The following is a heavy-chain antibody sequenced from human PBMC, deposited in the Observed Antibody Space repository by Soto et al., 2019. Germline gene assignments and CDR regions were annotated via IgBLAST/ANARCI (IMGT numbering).Heavy chain of an antibody. J-gene: IGHJ6*02. CDR3: ASGHYCYGMDV. CDR2: IYYSGTT. Sequence: PSETLSLTCTVCNGSVSSGTYSWSWVRQPPRKGLEWIRYIYYSGTTYYTPSLKSRLTMSMDRANDHFSLNLTSVTAADTAVYFCASGHYCYGMDVWGQGITGTVSS. CDR1: NGSVSSGTYS. V-gene: IGHV4-30-2*01.